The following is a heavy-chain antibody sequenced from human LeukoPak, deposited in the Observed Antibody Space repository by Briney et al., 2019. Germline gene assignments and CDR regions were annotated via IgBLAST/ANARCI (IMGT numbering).Heavy chain of an antibody. CDR3: ASHRRQYYYPMDV. Sequence: GGSLRLSCVGSGFSFSSYWMSWVRQAPGKGLEWVAYIKQDGSEKYHVDPVKGRFTISRDNAKNSLYLEMNSLRAEDTAVYYCASHRRQYYYPMDVWGQGTTVTVSS. CDR2: IKQDGSEK. CDR1: GFSFSSYW. D-gene: IGHD6-25*01. V-gene: IGHV3-7*05. J-gene: IGHJ6*02.